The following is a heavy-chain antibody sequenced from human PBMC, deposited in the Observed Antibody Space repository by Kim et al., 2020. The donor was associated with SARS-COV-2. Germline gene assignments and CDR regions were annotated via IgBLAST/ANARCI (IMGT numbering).Heavy chain of an antibody. V-gene: IGHV1-2*02. J-gene: IGHJ4*02. Sequence: ASVKVSCKASGYTFTGYYMHWVRQAPGQGLEWMGWINPNSGGTNYAQKFQGRVTMTRDMSISTAYMELSRLRSDDTAVYYCARPASPRKYYDILTGYQYYFDYWGQGTLVTVSS. CDR2: INPNSGGT. CDR3: ARPASPRKYYDILTGYQYYFDY. CDR1: GYTFTGYY. D-gene: IGHD3-9*01.